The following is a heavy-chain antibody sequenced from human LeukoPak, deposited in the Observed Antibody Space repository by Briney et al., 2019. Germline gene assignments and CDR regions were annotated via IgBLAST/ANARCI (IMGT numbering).Heavy chain of an antibody. V-gene: IGHV3-48*03. CDR3: ARDAEMATTYYFDY. J-gene: IGHJ4*02. D-gene: IGHD5-24*01. Sequence: PGGSLRLSCAASGFTFSSYEMDWVRQAPGKGLEWVSYISSSGSTIYYADSVKGRFTISRDNAKNSLYLQMNSLRAEDTAVYYCARDAEMATTYYFDYWGQGTLVTVSS. CDR2: ISSSGSTI. CDR1: GFTFSSYE.